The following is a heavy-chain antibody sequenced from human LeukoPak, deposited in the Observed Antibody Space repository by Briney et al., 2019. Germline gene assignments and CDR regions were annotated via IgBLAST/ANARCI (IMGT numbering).Heavy chain of an antibody. CDR2: IYPGDSDT. J-gene: IGHJ4*02. V-gene: IGHV5-51*01. CDR3: SRGSGWFLFDY. Sequence: GESLKISCKGSGYSFTTSWIGWVRQMPGKGLEWMGIIYPGDSDTRYSPSFQGQVTISADKSISTAYLQWSSLKASDTAMYFCSRGSGWFLFDYWGQGTLVTVSS. D-gene: IGHD6-19*01. CDR1: GYSFTTSW.